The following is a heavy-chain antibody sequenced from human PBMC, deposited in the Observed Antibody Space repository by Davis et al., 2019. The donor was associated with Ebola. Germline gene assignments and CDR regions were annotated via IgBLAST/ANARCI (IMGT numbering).Heavy chain of an antibody. V-gene: IGHV1-69*13. D-gene: IGHD3-10*01. CDR3: ARAPTWSQINYYCFDY. J-gene: IGHJ4*02. CDR2: IIPIFGTA. CDR1: GYTFTSYS. Sequence: SVKVSCKAFGYTFTSYSISWVRQAPGQGLEWMGGIIPIFGTANYAQKFQGRVTITADESTSTAYMELSSLRSEDTAVYYCARAPTWSQINYYCFDYWGQGTLVTVSS.